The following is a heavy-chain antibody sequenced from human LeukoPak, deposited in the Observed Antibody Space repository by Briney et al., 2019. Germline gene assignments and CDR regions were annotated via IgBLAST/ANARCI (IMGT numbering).Heavy chain of an antibody. V-gene: IGHV1-69*02. CDR3: ARGPIFGVAPNWFDP. J-gene: IGHJ5*02. CDR2: IIPILGIA. CDR1: GGTFSSYT. Sequence: SVKVSCKASGGTFSSYTISWVRQAPGQGVEWMGRIIPILGIANYAQKFQGRVTITADKSTSTAYMELSSLRSEDTAVYYCARGPIFGVAPNWFDPWGQGTLVTVSS. D-gene: IGHD3-3*01.